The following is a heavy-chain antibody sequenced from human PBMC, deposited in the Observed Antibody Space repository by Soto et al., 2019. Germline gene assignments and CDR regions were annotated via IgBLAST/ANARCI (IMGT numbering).Heavy chain of an antibody. CDR1: GFTFRAYW. J-gene: IGHJ4*02. CDR2: IDPDGSGK. D-gene: IGHD1-1*01. Sequence: EVHLVESGGGLVQRGGSLRLSCAASGFTFRAYWMSWVRQAPGKGLEWVANIDPDGSGKYFVDSVRGRFTISRDNAHNSLYLQTNSLRDEDTGVYFCARRREGTGRTLDYWGQGTLVTVSS. V-gene: IGHV3-7*05. CDR3: ARRREGTGRTLDY.